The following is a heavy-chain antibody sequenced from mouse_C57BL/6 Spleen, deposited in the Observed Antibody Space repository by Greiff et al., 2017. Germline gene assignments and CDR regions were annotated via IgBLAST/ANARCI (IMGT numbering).Heavy chain of an antibody. CDR3: ARGDDDGYYDY. CDR1: GFTFSSYA. Sequence: GHLVESGGGLVKPGGSLKLSCAASGFTFSSYAMSWVRQTPEKRLEWVATISDGGSYTYYPDNVKGRFTISRDNAKNNLYLQMSHLKSEDTAMYYCARGDDDGYYDYWGQGTTLTVSS. CDR2: ISDGGSYT. V-gene: IGHV5-4*01. J-gene: IGHJ2*01. D-gene: IGHD2-3*01.